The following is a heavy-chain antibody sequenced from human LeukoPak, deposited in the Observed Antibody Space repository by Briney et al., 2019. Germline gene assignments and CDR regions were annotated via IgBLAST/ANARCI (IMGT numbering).Heavy chain of an antibody. CDR2: ISDSGGST. CDR1: GFTFSSYA. Sequence: GGSLRLSCAASGFTFSSYAMSWVRQAPGKGLEWVSAISDSGGSTYYADSVKGRFTISRDNSKNTLYLQMNSLRAEDTAVYYCAKPNYYDRGAFDIWGQGTMVTVSS. J-gene: IGHJ3*02. CDR3: AKPNYYDRGAFDI. D-gene: IGHD3-22*01. V-gene: IGHV3-23*01.